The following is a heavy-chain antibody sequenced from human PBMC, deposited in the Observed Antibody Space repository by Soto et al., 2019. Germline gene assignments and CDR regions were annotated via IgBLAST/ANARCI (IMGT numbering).Heavy chain of an antibody. V-gene: IGHV3-23*01. CDR1: GFTFSNYA. J-gene: IGHJ5*02. D-gene: IGHD3-3*01. CDR3: AKGQSTYYDFWSRYYDWFDP. Sequence: PGGSLRLSCAASGFTFSNYAMSWVRQAPGKGLEWISTISGSGGGTYYADSVKGRFTISRDNSKNTLYLQMNSLRAEDTAVYYCAKGQSTYYDFWSRYYDWFDPWGQGTLVTVSS. CDR2: ISGSGGGT.